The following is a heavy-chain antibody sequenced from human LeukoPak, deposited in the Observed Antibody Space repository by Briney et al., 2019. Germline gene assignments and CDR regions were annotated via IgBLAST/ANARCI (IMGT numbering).Heavy chain of an antibody. J-gene: IGHJ4*02. V-gene: IGHV3-23*01. CDR2: ISSSGGTT. CDR3: ARGKESIYSEILG. Sequence: GGSLRLSCAASGFTFSNYAMNWVRQAPGKGLEWVSVISSSGGTTNYADSVKGRFTVSRDNSKNTLYLPLNSLRAEDTAVYYCARGKESIYSEILGWGQGTLVTVSS. CDR1: GFTFSNYA. D-gene: IGHD2-21*01.